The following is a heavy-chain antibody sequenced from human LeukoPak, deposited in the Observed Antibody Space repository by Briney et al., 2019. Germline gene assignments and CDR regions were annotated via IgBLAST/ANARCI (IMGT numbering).Heavy chain of an antibody. J-gene: IGHJ2*01. V-gene: IGHV3-23*01. D-gene: IGHD3-3*01. CDR2: ISCSGGST. Sequence: PGGSLRLSCAASGFTFSSYAMSWVRQAPGKGLEWVSAISCSGGSTYYADSVKGRFTISRDNSKNTLYLQMNSLRAEDTAVYYCAKISLYDFWSGYYKPYWYFDLWGRGTLVTVSS. CDR3: AKISLYDFWSGYYKPYWYFDL. CDR1: GFTFSSYA.